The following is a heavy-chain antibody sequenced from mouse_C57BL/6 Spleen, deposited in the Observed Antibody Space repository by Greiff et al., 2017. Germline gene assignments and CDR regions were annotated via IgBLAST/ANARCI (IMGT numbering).Heavy chain of an antibody. V-gene: IGHV1-22*01. CDR3: ARGGYCSSPHY. D-gene: IGHD1-1*01. CDR2: INPNNGGT. CDR1: GYTFTDYN. Sequence: EVQLQESGPELVKPGASVKMSCKASGYTFTDYNMHWVKQSHGKSLEWIGYINPNNGGTSYNQKFKGKATLTVNKSSSTAYMELRSLTSEDAAVYYCARGGYCSSPHYWGQGTTLTVSS. J-gene: IGHJ2*01.